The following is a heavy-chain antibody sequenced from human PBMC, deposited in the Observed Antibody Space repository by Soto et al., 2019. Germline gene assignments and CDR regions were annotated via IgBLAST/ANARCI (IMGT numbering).Heavy chain of an antibody. D-gene: IGHD3-16*01. CDR3: ARDLFEAARRGEYAFDI. Sequence: GGSLRLSCAASAFTFSSYWMSWVRQAPGKGLEWVANIKQDGSEKYYVDSVKGRFTISRDNAKNSLYLQMNSLRAEDTAVYYCARDLFEAARRGEYAFDIWGQGTMVTVSS. J-gene: IGHJ3*02. V-gene: IGHV3-7*03. CDR2: IKQDGSEK. CDR1: AFTFSSYW.